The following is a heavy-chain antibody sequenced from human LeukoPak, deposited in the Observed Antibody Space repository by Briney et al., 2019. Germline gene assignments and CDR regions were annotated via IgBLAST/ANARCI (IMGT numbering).Heavy chain of an antibody. CDR1: GGSISSSSYY. CDR3: ARPTSKLGSFDY. Sequence: SETLSLTCTVSGGSISSSSYYWGWIRQPPGKGLEWIGSIYYSGSTYYNPSLKSRVTISVDTSKNQFSLKLSSVTAADTAVYYCARPTSKLGSFDYWGQGTLVTVSS. V-gene: IGHV4-39*07. J-gene: IGHJ4*02. CDR2: IYYSGST. D-gene: IGHD2/OR15-2a*01.